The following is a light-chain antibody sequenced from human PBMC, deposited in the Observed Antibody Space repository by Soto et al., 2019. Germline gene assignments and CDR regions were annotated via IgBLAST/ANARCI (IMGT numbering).Light chain of an antibody. CDR2: KAS. CDR1: ETINGW. Sequence: DIQMTQSPSTLSASVGDRVTITCRASETINGWLAWYQQKPGKAPKLLINKASTLESGVPSRFSGSASGTEFTLTISSLQPDDFATYYCQQYKHYSSSTFGQGTKLEIK. V-gene: IGKV1-5*03. J-gene: IGKJ2*01. CDR3: QQYKHYSSST.